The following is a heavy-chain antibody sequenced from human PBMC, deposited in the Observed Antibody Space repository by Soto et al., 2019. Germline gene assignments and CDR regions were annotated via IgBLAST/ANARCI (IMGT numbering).Heavy chain of an antibody. D-gene: IGHD3-3*01. CDR2: ISYDGSNK. CDR1: GFTFSSYG. J-gene: IGHJ6*02. Sequence: QVQLVESGGGVVQPGRSLRLSCAASGFTFSSYGMHWVRQAPGKGLEWVAVISYDGSNKYYADSVKGRFAISRDNSKNPLYLQMHSLGAEDTGVYYCAKIGGLRFSYDYDMDVWGQGTTVTVSS. CDR3: AKIGGLRFSYDYDMDV. V-gene: IGHV3-30*18.